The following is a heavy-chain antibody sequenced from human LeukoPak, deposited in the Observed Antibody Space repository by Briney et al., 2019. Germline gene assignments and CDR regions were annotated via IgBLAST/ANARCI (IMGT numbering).Heavy chain of an antibody. CDR3: ARGIAAAGPFDP. J-gene: IGHJ5*02. Sequence: ASVTVSCKASGYTFTSYYMHWVRQAPGQGLEWMGIINPSGGSTSYAQKFQGRVTMTRDMSTSTVYMELSSLRSEDTAVYYCARGIAAAGPFDPWGQGTLVTVSS. CDR1: GYTFTSYY. CDR2: INPSGGST. D-gene: IGHD6-13*01. V-gene: IGHV1-46*01.